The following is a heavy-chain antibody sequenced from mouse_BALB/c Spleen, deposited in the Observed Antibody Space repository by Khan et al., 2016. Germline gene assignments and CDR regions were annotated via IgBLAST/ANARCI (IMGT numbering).Heavy chain of an antibody. J-gene: IGHJ2*02. CDR2: IDPSDSYT. Sequence: QVQLQQSGAELVKPGASVKLSCKASGYTFTSYWMHWVKQRPGQGLEWIGEIDPSDSYTNYNHKFKGKATLTVDKSSSTAYMQLSSLTSEDSAVYYFAAITTVDYWGQGTSLTVSS. D-gene: IGHD1-1*01. V-gene: IGHV1-69*02. CDR1: GYTFTSYW. CDR3: AAITTVDY.